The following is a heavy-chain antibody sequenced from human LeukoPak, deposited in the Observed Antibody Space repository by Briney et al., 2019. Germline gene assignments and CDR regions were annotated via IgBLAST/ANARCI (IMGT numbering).Heavy chain of an antibody. J-gene: IGHJ4*02. V-gene: IGHV3-74*01. Sequence: GGSLRLSCAAAGFTFNNYWMHWVRQAPGEGLVWISRINSDGRSTNYADSVKGRFNISRDDAKNTLYLQMNSLRAEDKAVYYCAAAVAAAPGAYWGQGTLVTVSS. CDR2: INSDGRST. CDR3: AAAVAAAPGAY. D-gene: IGHD6-13*01. CDR1: GFTFNNYW.